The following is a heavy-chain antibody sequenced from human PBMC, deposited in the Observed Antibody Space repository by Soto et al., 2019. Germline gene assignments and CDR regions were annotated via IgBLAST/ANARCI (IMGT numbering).Heavy chain of an antibody. J-gene: IGHJ6*03. CDR3: ARGRYCSGGSCYLDPDKYYYYMDV. CDR1: GFTFSSYG. D-gene: IGHD2-15*01. Sequence: GGSLRLSCAASGFTFSSYGMHWVRQAPGKGLEWVAVIWYDGSNKYYADSVKGRFTISRDNSKNTLYLQMNSLRAEDTAVYYCARGRYCSGGSCYLDPDKYYYYMDVWGKGTTVTVSS. CDR2: IWYDGSNK. V-gene: IGHV3-33*01.